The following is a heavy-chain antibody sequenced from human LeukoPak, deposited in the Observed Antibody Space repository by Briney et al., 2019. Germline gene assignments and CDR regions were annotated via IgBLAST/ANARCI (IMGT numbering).Heavy chain of an antibody. D-gene: IGHD4-17*01. CDR2: ISAYNGNT. CDR3: ASNYGDYG. Sequence: RGASVKVSCKASGYTFTSYGISWVRQAPGQGLEWMGWISAYNGNTNYAQKFQGRVTITADKSTSTAYMELSSLRSEDTAVYYCASNYGDYGWGQGTLVTVSS. V-gene: IGHV1-18*01. J-gene: IGHJ4*02. CDR1: GYTFTSYG.